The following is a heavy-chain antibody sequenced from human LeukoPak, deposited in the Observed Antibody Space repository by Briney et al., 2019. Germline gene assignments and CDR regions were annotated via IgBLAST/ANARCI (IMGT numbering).Heavy chain of an antibody. J-gene: IGHJ4*02. CDR2: ISWNSGSI. CDR3: AKDISYDSSGYYWDY. CDR1: GFTFDDYA. D-gene: IGHD3-22*01. Sequence: GGSLRLSCTVSGFTFDDYAMHWVRHTPGKGLEWVSGISWNSGSIGYADSVKGRFTISRDNAKNSLYLQMNSLRAEDTALYYCAKDISYDSSGYYWDYWGQGTLVTVSS. V-gene: IGHV3-9*01.